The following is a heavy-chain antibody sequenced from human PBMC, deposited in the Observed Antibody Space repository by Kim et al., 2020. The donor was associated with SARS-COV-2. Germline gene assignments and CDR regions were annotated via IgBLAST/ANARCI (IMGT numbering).Heavy chain of an antibody. Sequence: SETLSLTCAVYDASLSGYYWSWIRQPPGKGLEWIGGINNSGSTNYSPSLQSRVTISVDTSKNQFSLMLTSVTAADTAVHYCARSSKHDYGNYRYYYYMDV. D-gene: IGHD4-17*01. CDR1: DASLSGYY. J-gene: IGHJ6*03. CDR2: INNSGST. CDR3: ARSSKHDYGNYRYYYYMDV. V-gene: IGHV4-34*01.